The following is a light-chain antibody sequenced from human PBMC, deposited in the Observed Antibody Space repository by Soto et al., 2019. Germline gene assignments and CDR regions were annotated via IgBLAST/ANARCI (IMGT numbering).Light chain of an antibody. CDR2: GAS. J-gene: IGKJ2*01. Sequence: EIVLTQSPGTLSLSPGERATLSCRASQSVSSSYLAWYQQKPGQAPRLLIYGASCRATGIPDRFSGSGSGTDVTLTISRLEPEDFAVYYCQQYGSSPRYTFGQGTKLEIK. CDR1: QSVSSSY. V-gene: IGKV3-20*01. CDR3: QQYGSSPRYT.